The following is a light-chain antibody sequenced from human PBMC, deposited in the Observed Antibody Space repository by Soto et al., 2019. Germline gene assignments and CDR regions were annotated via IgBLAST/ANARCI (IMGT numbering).Light chain of an antibody. CDR3: SSYTSSSTYV. V-gene: IGLV2-14*01. CDR1: SSDVGGYNY. Sequence: QSALTQPASVSGSPGQSITISCTGTSSDVGGYNYVSWYQQHPGKAPKLMIYDVSNRPSGVSNRFSGSKSGNTASLTISGLQAEDEDDYYSSSYTSSSTYVFGTGTKLTVL. CDR2: DVS. J-gene: IGLJ1*01.